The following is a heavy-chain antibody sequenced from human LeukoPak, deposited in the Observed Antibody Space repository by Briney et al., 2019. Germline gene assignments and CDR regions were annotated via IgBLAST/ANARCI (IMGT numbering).Heavy chain of an antibody. CDR2: TRYDEDDK. V-gene: IGHV3-30*02. CDR3: AKDTSTIAVAGTCFDY. J-gene: IGHJ4*02. CDR1: GFTFSSYS. Sequence: GGSLRLSCAASGFTFSSYSMNWVRQAPGKGLEWVAFTRYDEDDKYYAESVKGRFTISRDNSKNTLCLQMNSLRVEDTAVYYCAKDTSTIAVAGTCFDYWGQGTLVTVSS. D-gene: IGHD6-19*01.